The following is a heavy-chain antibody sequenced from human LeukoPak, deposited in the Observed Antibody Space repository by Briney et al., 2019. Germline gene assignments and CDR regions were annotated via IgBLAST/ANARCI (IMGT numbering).Heavy chain of an antibody. CDR2: IKQDGSEK. CDR1: GFTFSSYW. CDR3: ARVYSGYDSFFDC. J-gene: IGHJ4*02. Sequence: PGGSLRLSCAASGFTFSSYWMSWVRQAPGKGLEWVANIKQDGSEKYYVDSVKGRFAISRDNAKNSLYLQMNSLRAEDTAVYYCARVYSGYDSFFDCWGQGTLVTVSS. V-gene: IGHV3-7*01. D-gene: IGHD5-12*01.